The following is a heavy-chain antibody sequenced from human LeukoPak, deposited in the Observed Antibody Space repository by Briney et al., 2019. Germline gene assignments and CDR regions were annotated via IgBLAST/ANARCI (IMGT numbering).Heavy chain of an antibody. CDR3: ARERAYNWNDGTRDYYGMDV. D-gene: IGHD1-20*01. V-gene: IGHV6-1*01. J-gene: IGHJ6*02. CDR1: GDSVSSNSAA. Sequence: SQTLSLTCAISGDSVSSNSAAWNWIRQSPSRGLEWLGRTYYGSKWYNDYAVSVKSRITINPDTSKNQFSLQLNSVTPEDTAVYYCARERAYNWNDGTRDYYGMDVWGQGTTVTVSS. CDR2: TYYGSKWYN.